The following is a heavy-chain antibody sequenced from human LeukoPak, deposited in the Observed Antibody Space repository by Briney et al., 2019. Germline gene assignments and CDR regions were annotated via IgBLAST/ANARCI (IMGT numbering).Heavy chain of an antibody. CDR2: ISGTGGNT. Sequence: GGSLRLSCAASGFTFTTYAMSWVRQAPGKGLEWVSAISGTGGNTYYADSVKGRFTISRDNSENTLHLQMNSLRAEDTAVYYCANHNIATFDYWGQGTLVTVSS. D-gene: IGHD2-15*01. J-gene: IGHJ4*02. V-gene: IGHV3-23*01. CDR1: GFTFTTYA. CDR3: ANHNIATFDY.